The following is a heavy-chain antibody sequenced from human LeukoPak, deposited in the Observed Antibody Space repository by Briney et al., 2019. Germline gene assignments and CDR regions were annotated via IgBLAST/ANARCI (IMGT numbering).Heavy chain of an antibody. Sequence: GGSLRLSCAASGFTFSNYAMSWVRQAPGKGLEWVSVISGLGGSTYYADSVKGRFAISRDNSKSTLWLQMNSLRADDTAIYYCAKASLGHCSGVTCYNFDYWGQGTRVIVSS. D-gene: IGHD2-15*01. CDR3: AKASLGHCSGVTCYNFDY. V-gene: IGHV3-23*01. CDR1: GFTFSNYA. J-gene: IGHJ4*02. CDR2: ISGLGGST.